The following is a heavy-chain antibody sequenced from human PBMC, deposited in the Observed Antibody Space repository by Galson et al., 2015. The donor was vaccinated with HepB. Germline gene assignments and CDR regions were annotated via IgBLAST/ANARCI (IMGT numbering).Heavy chain of an antibody. V-gene: IGHV1-69*02. CDR2: IIPILGIA. CDR1: GGTFSSYT. CDR3: ARSRGYYYGMDV. Sequence: SVKVSCKASGGTFSSYTISWVRQAPGQGLEWMGRIIPILGIANYAQKFQGRVTITADKSTSTAYMELSSLRSEDTAVYYCARSRGYYYGMDVWGQGATVTVSS. J-gene: IGHJ6*02.